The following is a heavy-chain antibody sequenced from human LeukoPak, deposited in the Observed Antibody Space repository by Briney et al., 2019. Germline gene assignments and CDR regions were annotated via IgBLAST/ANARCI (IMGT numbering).Heavy chain of an antibody. CDR3: ARDRGPDPIYYYYYYGMDV. Sequence: PSETLSLTCAVYGGSFSGYYWSWIRQPPGKGLEWIGEINHSGSTNYNPSLKSRVTISVDTSKNQFSLKLSSVTAADTAVYYCARDRGPDPIYYYYYYGMDVWGQGTTVTVSS. CDR2: INHSGST. V-gene: IGHV4-34*01. J-gene: IGHJ6*02. CDR1: GGSFSGYY.